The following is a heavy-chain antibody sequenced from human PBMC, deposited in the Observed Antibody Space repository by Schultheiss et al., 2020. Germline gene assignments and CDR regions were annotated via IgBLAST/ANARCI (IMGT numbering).Heavy chain of an antibody. V-gene: IGHV3-64*01. CDR1: GFTFRTYA. D-gene: IGHD2-2*01. Sequence: GGSLRLSCEGSGFTFRTYAMHWVRQAPGKGLEHVSVINSDGGKTNYANSVKGRFTISRDNSKNTLYLQMGSLGAEDLGVYYCAKDARYCASTSCRRGGVHQFYHMDVWGKGTTVTVSS. CDR2: INSDGGKT. CDR3: AKDARYCASTSCRRGGVHQFYHMDV. J-gene: IGHJ6*03.